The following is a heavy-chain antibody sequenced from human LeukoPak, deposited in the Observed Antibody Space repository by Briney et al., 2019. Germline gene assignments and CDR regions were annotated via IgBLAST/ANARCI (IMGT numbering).Heavy chain of an antibody. CDR2: INHRGST. CDR3: ARLPSA. J-gene: IGHJ5*02. Sequence: SSETLSLTCAVYGGSFSGYYWSWIRQPPGKGLEWIGEINHRGSTNYNPSLKSRVTISVDTSKNQFSLRLSSVTAADTAVYYCARLPSAWGQGTLVTVSS. CDR1: GGSFSGYY. V-gene: IGHV4-34*01.